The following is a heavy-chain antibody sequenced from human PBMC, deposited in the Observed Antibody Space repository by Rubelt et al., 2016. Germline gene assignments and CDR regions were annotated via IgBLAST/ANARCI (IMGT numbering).Heavy chain of an antibody. Sequence: SFSMSWVRQAPGKGLEWVSHIGSSGSSIYYADSVQGRFIISRDNAQNSLYLQMNSLRVEDTAVYYCARDSSSWYFDYWGQGTLVTVSS. D-gene: IGHD6-13*01. CDR1: SFS. CDR2: IGSSGSSI. V-gene: IGHV3-48*01. J-gene: IGHJ4*02. CDR3: ARDSSSWYFDY.